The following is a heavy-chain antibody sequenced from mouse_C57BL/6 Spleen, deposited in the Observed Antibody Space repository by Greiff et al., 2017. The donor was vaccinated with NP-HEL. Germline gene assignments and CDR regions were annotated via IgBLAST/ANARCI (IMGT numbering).Heavy chain of an antibody. CDR1: GYTFTSYW. Sequence: QVQLKQPGAELVMPGASVKLSCKASGYTFTSYWMHWVKQRPGQGLEWIGEIDPSDSYTNYNQKFKGKSTLTVDKSSSTAYMQLSSLTSADSAVYYCARPTVVPSYAMDYWGQGTSVTVSS. D-gene: IGHD1-1*01. V-gene: IGHV1-69*01. J-gene: IGHJ4*01. CDR2: IDPSDSYT. CDR3: ARPTVVPSYAMDY.